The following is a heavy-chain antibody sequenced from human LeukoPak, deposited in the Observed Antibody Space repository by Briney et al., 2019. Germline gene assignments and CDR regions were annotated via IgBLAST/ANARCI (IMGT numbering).Heavy chain of an antibody. V-gene: IGHV4-61*08. D-gene: IGHD3-10*01. CDR1: GASTTGGYY. J-gene: IGHJ4*02. CDR3: ATYRGGGEGVGY. CDR2: LGNP. Sequence: SETLALTCAVSGASTTGGYYWTWIRQPPGKGLEWIGYLGNPNYNPSLKSRVTISGDRSKNQFSLKLNSVTTADTAVYFCATYRGGGEGVGYWGQGTLVTVSS.